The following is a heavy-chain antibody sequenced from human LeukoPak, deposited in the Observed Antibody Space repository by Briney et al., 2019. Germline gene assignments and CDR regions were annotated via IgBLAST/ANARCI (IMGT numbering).Heavy chain of an antibody. V-gene: IGHV4-59*12. D-gene: IGHD2-2*02. CDR2: IYYSGST. Sequence: SETLSLTCTVSGGSISSYYWSWIRQPPGKGLEWIGYIYYSGSTNYNPSLKSRVTISVDTSKNQFSLKLSSVTAADTAVYYCARDEEYCSSTSCYRFFDYWGQGTLVTVSS. CDR1: GGSISSYY. CDR3: ARDEEYCSSTSCYRFFDY. J-gene: IGHJ4*02.